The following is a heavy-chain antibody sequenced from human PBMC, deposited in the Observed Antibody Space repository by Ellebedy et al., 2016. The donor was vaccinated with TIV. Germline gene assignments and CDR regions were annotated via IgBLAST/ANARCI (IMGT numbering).Heavy chain of an antibody. Sequence: GGSLRLSCAASGFTFTSYRMTWVPKAQGKGLDWVANIKQDGSATHYVDSVKGRFSIPRDNTKNSLFLQMHGLRAEDTAVFYCARDSVGWFDYWGQGTLVTVSS. V-gene: IGHV3-7*03. CDR2: IKQDGSAT. CDR3: ARDSVGWFDY. J-gene: IGHJ5*01. CDR1: GFTFTSYR.